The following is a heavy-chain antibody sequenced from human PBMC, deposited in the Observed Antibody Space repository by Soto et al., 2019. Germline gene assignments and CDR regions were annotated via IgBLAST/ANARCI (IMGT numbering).Heavy chain of an antibody. J-gene: IGHJ4*02. Sequence: EVQLLESGGGLVQPGGSLRLSCAASGFTFSSYAMSWVRQAPGKGLEWVSAISGSGGSTYYADSVKGRFTISGDNSKNTLYLQMNSLRAEDTAVYYCAKFLLDYGSGTRFDYWGQGTLVTVSS. CDR1: GFTFSSYA. D-gene: IGHD3-10*01. CDR2: ISGSGGST. V-gene: IGHV3-23*01. CDR3: AKFLLDYGSGTRFDY.